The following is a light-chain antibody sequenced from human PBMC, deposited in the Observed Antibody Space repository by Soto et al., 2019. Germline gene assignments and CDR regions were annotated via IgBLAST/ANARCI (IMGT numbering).Light chain of an antibody. Sequence: DIQMTQSPSSLSASVGDRLTITCRASQSISSYLNWYQQKPGKAPKLLIYAASSLESGVPSRFSGSGSGTDFTLTISSLQPEDFATYYCQQSYSSPLTFGGGTKVVIK. CDR3: QQSYSSPLT. J-gene: IGKJ4*01. V-gene: IGKV1-39*01. CDR1: QSISSY. CDR2: AAS.